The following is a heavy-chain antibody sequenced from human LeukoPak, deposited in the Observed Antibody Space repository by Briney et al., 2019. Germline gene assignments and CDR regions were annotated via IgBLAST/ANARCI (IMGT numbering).Heavy chain of an antibody. CDR3: ARAVQLWLDY. J-gene: IGHJ4*02. CDR2: IYYSGST. CDR1: GGSISSSSYY. D-gene: IGHD5-18*01. Sequence: SETLSLTCTVSGGSISSSSYYWGWIRQPPGKGLEWIGSIYYSGSTYYNPSLKSRVTISVDTSKNQFSLKLSSVTAADTAVYYCARAVQLWLDYWGQGTLVTVSS. V-gene: IGHV4-39*07.